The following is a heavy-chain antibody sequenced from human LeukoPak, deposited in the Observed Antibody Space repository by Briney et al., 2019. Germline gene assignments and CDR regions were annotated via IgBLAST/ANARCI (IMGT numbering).Heavy chain of an antibody. CDR3: ARGTPGITYYDILTGPNLDY. Sequence: ASVKVSCKASGYTFTGYYMHWVRQAPGQGLEWMGWINPNSGGTNYAQKFQGRVTMTRDTSISTAYMELSRLRSDDTAVYYCARGTPGITYYDILTGPNLDYWGQGTLVTVSS. V-gene: IGHV1-2*02. CDR1: GYTFTGYY. CDR2: INPNSGGT. D-gene: IGHD3-9*01. J-gene: IGHJ4*02.